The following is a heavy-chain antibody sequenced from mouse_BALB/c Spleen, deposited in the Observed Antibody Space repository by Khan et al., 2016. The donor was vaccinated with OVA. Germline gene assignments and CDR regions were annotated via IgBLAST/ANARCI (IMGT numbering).Heavy chain of an antibody. CDR1: GYTFTNYG. V-gene: IGHV9-1*02. CDR3: ARGEKLRDSYFAMDY. J-gene: IGHJ4*01. Sequence: QIQLVQSGPELKKPGETVKISCKASGYTFTNYGMNWVKQAPGKGLKWMGWINTYSGEPTYANDFKGRFAFSLETFASTASLQINNLKIEDMATYFCARGEKLRDSYFAMDYWGQGTSVTVSA. CDR2: INTYSGEP.